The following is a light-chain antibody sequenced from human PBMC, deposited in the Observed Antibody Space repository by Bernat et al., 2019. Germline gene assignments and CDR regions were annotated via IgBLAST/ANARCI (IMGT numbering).Light chain of an antibody. V-gene: IGLV2-14*03. J-gene: IGLJ3*02. CDR2: DVR. CDR1: SSDVGAYNY. Sequence: QSALTQPASVSGSPGQSITISRTGTSSDVGAYNYVSRYQQHPGRAPKLMLYDVRDRPSGISNRFSGSKSGNTASLTISGLLAEDDADYYCSSYTSSSTLVFGGGTRLTVL. CDR3: SSYTSSSTLV.